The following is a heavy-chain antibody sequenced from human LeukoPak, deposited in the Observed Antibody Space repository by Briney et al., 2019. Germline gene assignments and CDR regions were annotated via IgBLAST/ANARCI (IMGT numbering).Heavy chain of an antibody. J-gene: IGHJ4*02. CDR2: IYYSGST. CDR1: GGSISSYY. Sequence: SETLSLTCTVSGGSISSYYWSWIRQPPGXGLEWIGYIYYSGSTNYNPSLKSRVTISVDTSKNQFSLKLSSVTAADTAVYYCARGRPRTWPFDYWGQGTLVTVSS. D-gene: IGHD3/OR15-3a*01. V-gene: IGHV4-59*01. CDR3: ARGRPRTWPFDY.